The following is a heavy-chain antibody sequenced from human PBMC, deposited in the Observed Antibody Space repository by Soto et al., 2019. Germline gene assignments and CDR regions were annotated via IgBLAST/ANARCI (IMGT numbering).Heavy chain of an antibody. CDR1: GYTFTSYG. V-gene: IGHV1-18*03. Sequence: QVQLVQSGAEVKKPGASVKVSCKASGYTFTSYGISWVRQAPGQGLEWLGGISAYNGDTNYAQKLQGRVTMTTDKSTSTAEMALRSLSSDDLAVYYCASTKGNGYHNWVDPWGQGTLVTVSS. CDR3: ASTKGNGYHNWVDP. J-gene: IGHJ5*02. CDR2: ISAYNGDT. D-gene: IGHD3-22*01.